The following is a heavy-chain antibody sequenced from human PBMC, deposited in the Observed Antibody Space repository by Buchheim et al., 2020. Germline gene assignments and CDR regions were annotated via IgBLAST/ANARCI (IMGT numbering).Heavy chain of an antibody. V-gene: IGHV3-30*18. J-gene: IGHJ4*02. CDR2: ISYDGNNK. Sequence: QVQLVESGGGVVQPGRSLRLSCAASGFIFSNYGMHWVRQAPGKGLEWVAVISYDGNNKYYVDFVKGRFTISRDNSKNTLYLQMNSLRAEDTAVYYCAKDLGHYYDGPGDWGQGTL. D-gene: IGHD3-22*01. CDR3: AKDLGHYYDGPGD. CDR1: GFIFSNYG.